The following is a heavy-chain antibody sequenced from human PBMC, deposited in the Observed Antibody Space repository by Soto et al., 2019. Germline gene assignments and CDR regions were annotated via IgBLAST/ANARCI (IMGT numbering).Heavy chain of an antibody. D-gene: IGHD6-13*01. Sequence: SVKLYCNASGGTFSSYAISWVRQAPGQGLEWMGGIIPIFGTANYAQKFQGRVTITADESTSTAYMELSSLRSEDTAVYYCARLDLAAAGTKFDYWGQGTLVTVSS. J-gene: IGHJ4*02. CDR2: IIPIFGTA. V-gene: IGHV1-69*13. CDR3: ARLDLAAAGTKFDY. CDR1: GGTFSSYA.